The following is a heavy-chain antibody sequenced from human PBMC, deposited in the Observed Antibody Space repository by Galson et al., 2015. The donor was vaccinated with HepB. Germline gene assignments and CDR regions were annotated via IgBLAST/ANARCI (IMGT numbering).Heavy chain of an antibody. D-gene: IGHD4-23*01. CDR2: INTNTGNP. V-gene: IGHV7-4-1*02. J-gene: IGHJ4*02. Sequence: SVKVSCKASGYTFTNYALNWVRQAPGQGLEWMGWINTNTGNPTYAQGFTGRFVFSLDTSVSTAYLQISSLKAEDTAFYYCARDRGSGGHFFDYWGRGTLVTVSS. CDR1: GYTFTNYA. CDR3: ARDRGSGGHFFDY.